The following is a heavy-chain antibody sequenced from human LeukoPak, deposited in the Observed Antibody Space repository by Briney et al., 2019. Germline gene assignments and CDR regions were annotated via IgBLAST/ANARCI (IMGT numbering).Heavy chain of an antibody. D-gene: IGHD6-19*01. J-gene: IGHJ5*02. Sequence: ASVKVSCKASGYTFTSYAMHWVRQAPGQRLEWMGWINAGNGNTKYSQKFQGRVTITRDTSASTAYMELSSLRIEDTAVYYCARDSGQWLATGWFDPWGQGTLVTVSS. CDR1: GYTFTSYA. V-gene: IGHV1-3*01. CDR3: ARDSGQWLATGWFDP. CDR2: INAGNGNT.